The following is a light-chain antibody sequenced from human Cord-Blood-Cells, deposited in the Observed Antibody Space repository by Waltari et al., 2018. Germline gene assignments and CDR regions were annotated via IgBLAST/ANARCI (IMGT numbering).Light chain of an antibody. V-gene: IGLV2-14*01. Sequence: QSALTQPASVSGSPGQSITISCTGTSSDVGGYNYVSWYQQHPGKAPKLMIYDFSNPPSGGSKRFSGPKAGNTASLTISWLQAEDEADYYCSSYTSSSHVVFGGGTKLTVL. CDR1: SSDVGGYNY. CDR3: SSYTSSSHVV. CDR2: DFS. J-gene: IGLJ2*01.